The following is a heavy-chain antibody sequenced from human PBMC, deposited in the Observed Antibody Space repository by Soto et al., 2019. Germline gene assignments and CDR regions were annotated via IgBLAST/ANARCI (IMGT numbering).Heavy chain of an antibody. Sequence: SETLSLTCTVSGGSISSGGYYWSWIRQHPGTGLEWIGDIYHLGTTYYNPSLKRRVSISLDTSRNQFSLKLTSVTAADTAVYFCARTGKFYYYDMSGLPFDPWGPGVLVTVSS. V-gene: IGHV4-31*03. CDR2: IYHLGTT. J-gene: IGHJ5*02. CDR3: ARTGKFYYYDMSGLPFDP. D-gene: IGHD3-22*01. CDR1: GGSISSGGYY.